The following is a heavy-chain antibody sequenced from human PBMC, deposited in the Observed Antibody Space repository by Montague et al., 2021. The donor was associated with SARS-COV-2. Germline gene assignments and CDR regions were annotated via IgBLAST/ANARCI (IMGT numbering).Heavy chain of an antibody. V-gene: IGHV4-61*02. CDR2: IYTSGTT. CDR3: ARARSGSCVDLDN. Sequence: TLSLTCTVSGGSISSGSYYWSWIRQPAGKGLEWIGRIYTSGTTYYNLSLKSRVTISVDTSKNQFSLKLTSVTAADTAVYYCARARSGSCVDLDNWGQGSLVTVSS. D-gene: IGHD2-15*01. J-gene: IGHJ4*02. CDR1: GGSISSGSYY.